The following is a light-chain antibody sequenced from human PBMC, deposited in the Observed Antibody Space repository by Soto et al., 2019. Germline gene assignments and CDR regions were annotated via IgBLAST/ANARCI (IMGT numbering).Light chain of an antibody. CDR2: DVT. Sequence: QSALAQPRSVSGSPGQSVTISCTGTSSDVGGYDFVSWYQQLPGKAPKLMIFDVTKRSSGVPDRFSGSKSGNSASLTISGLQAQDEADYYWCSYAGSYNLGVFGGPTKLTVL. CDR3: CSYAGSYNLGV. CDR1: SSDVGGYDF. J-gene: IGLJ3*02. V-gene: IGLV2-11*01.